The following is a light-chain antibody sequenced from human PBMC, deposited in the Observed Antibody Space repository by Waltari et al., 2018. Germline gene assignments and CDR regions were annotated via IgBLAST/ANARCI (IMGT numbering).Light chain of an antibody. Sequence: DIVMTQSPLSLPVTPGEPASISCRSSASLLESNGYNYLDWYLQKPGQSPQLLIYLGSNRASGVPDRFSGSGSGTDCTLKISRVEAEDAGVYYCMQALQTPNTFGQGTKLEIK. J-gene: IGKJ2*01. V-gene: IGKV2-28*01. CDR1: ASLLESNGYNY. CDR2: LGS. CDR3: MQALQTPNT.